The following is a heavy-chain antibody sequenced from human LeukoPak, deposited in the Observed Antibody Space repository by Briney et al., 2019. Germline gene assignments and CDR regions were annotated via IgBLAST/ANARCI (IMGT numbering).Heavy chain of an antibody. Sequence: PSETLSLTCTVSGASISSYYWSWIRQPPGKGLEWIGYLFYTGSANYSPSLKSRVTISVHASENQFSLKLSSVTAAGTAVYYCARAGSGYSLDYWGRGTLVTVSA. CDR1: GASISSYY. V-gene: IGHV4-59*01. J-gene: IGHJ4*02. CDR3: ARAGSGYSLDY. CDR2: LFYTGSA. D-gene: IGHD3-22*01.